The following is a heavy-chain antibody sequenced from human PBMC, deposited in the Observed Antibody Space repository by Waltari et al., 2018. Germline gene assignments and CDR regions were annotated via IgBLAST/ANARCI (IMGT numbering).Heavy chain of an antibody. CDR1: GVIVSNNY. J-gene: IGHJ4*02. CDR2: MYRGGET. V-gene: IGHV3-53*01. D-gene: IGHD6-13*01. Sequence: EVHLVESGGGLVHPGDSVRLSCAASGVIVSNNYMSWVRQPPGKGVEWVSVMYRGGETYYADSVKGRFTIARDNSKNTLDLQMNNVRAEDTAVYYCTSDHGLSWPLDWGQGTMVTVSS. CDR3: TSDHGLSWPLD.